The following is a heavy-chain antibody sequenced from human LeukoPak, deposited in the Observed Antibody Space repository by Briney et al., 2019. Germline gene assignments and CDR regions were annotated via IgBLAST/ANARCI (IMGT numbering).Heavy chain of an antibody. J-gene: IGHJ4*02. CDR3: VNTLRYFDWPKRPTLDY. CDR1: GFTFSTYA. V-gene: IGHV3-64D*06. D-gene: IGHD3-9*01. Sequence: GGSLRLSCSASGFTFSTYAMHWVRQAPGKGLEYVSAISSNGGRTYYADSMKGRFTISRDNSKNTLYLQMSSLRVEDTAVYYCVNTLRYFDWPKRPTLDYWGQGTLVTVSS. CDR2: ISSNGGRT.